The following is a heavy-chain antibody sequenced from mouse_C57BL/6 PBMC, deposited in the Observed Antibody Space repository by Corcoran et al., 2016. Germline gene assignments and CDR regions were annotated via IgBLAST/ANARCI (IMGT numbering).Heavy chain of an antibody. J-gene: IGHJ3*01. CDR2: IYPGDGDT. D-gene: IGHD1-2*01. CDR1: GYAFSSYW. Sequence: QVQLQQSGAELVKPGAAVKISCKASGYAFSSYWLNWVKQRPGKGLELIGQIYPGDGDTNYNGKFKGKATLTADKSSSTAYMQLSSLNSEDSAVYFCARGYYGLAYWGQGTLVTVSA. CDR3: ARGYYGLAY. V-gene: IGHV1-80*01.